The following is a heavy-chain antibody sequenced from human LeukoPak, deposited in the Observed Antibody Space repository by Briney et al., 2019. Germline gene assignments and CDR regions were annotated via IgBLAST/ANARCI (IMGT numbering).Heavy chain of an antibody. CDR1: GDSISNYY. V-gene: IGHV4-59*01. D-gene: IGHD6-19*01. CDR2: MYNRGST. J-gene: IGHJ4*02. Sequence: PSETLSPTCTVSGDSISNYYWSWIRQSPGKKLEWIGYMYNRGSTIYNPSLKSRVTISTDTSKNQFSLRLTSVTAADTAVYYCARAEKAVTGTLDYWGQGTLITVSS. CDR3: ARAEKAVTGTLDY.